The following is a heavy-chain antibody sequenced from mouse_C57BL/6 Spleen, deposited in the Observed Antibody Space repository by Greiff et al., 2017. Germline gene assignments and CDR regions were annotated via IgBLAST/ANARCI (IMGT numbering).Heavy chain of an antibody. CDR2: IDPETGGT. CDR1: GYTFTDYE. D-gene: IGHD2-4*01. Sequence: QVQLKESGAELVRPGASVTLSCKASGYTFTDYEMHWVKQTPVHGLEWIGAIDPETGGTAYNQKFKGKAILTADKSSSTAYMALRSLTSEDSAVYYCSGGYYEGGDYAMDYWGQGTSVTVSS. J-gene: IGHJ4*01. V-gene: IGHV1-15*01. CDR3: SGGYYEGGDYAMDY.